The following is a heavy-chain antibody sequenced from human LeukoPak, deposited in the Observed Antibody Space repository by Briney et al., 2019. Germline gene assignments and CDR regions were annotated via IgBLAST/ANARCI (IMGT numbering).Heavy chain of an antibody. V-gene: IGHV1-24*01. CDR1: GYTLTELS. Sequence: ASVKVSCKVSGYTLTELSMHWVRQAPGKGLEWMGGFDPEDGETIYAQKFQGRVTMTEDTSTDTAYMELSRLRSDDTAVYYCASWRGAGSSTTKGGLDWFDPWGQGTLVTVSS. D-gene: IGHD2-2*01. J-gene: IGHJ5*02. CDR3: ASWRGAGSSTTKGGLDWFDP. CDR2: FDPEDGET.